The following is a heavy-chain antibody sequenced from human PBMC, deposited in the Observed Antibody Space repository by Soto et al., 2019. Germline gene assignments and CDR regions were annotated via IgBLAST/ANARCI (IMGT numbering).Heavy chain of an antibody. J-gene: IGHJ6*02. CDR2: INTGNGNT. Sequence: QVQLVQSGAEVKKPGASVKVSCKASGYTFTTYAMHWVRQAPGQRLEWMGWINTGNGNTKYSQKFQGRVTITRDTSASTAYLELGSLRSEDTAIYYCACHSSSGYTYGMDVCGQGTAVTVSS. CDR1: GYTFTTYA. D-gene: IGHD3-22*01. V-gene: IGHV1-3*04. CDR3: ACHSSSGYTYGMDV.